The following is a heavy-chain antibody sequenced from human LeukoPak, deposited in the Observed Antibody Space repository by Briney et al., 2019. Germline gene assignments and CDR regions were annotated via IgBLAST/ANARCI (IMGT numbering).Heavy chain of an antibody. CDR2: IDYSGST. D-gene: IGHD3-22*01. J-gene: IGHJ4*02. CDR1: GGSISSYY. CDR3: ARDLDYYDSSVFGY. Sequence: AETLSLTCTVSGGSISSYYWSWLRQPPGKGLEWIGYIDYSGSTNYNPSLKSRVTISVDTSKNQFSLKLSSVSAADTAVYYCARDLDYYDSSVFGYWGQGTLVTVSS. V-gene: IGHV4-59*01.